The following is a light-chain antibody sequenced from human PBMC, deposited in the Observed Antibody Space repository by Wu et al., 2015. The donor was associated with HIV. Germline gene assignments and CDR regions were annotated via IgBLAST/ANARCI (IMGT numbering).Light chain of an antibody. CDR1: QTISNY. CDR3: QQYDTYPLT. CDR2: STS. J-gene: IGKJ4*01. V-gene: IGKV1-39*01. Sequence: DIQMTQSPSSLSASVGDRITITCRASQTISNYLNWYQQKPGKAPKLLIYSTSTLQSWVPSRFSGSGSGTYFTLTISCLQSEDFATYYCQQYDTYPLTFGGGTKVEIK.